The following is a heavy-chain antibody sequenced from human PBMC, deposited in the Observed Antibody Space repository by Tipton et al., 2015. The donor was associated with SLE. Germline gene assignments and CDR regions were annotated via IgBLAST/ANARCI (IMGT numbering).Heavy chain of an antibody. CDR3: AREMWEIPPGTFDI. CDR1: GGSINTTSYY. J-gene: IGHJ3*02. V-gene: IGHV4-39*07. CDR2: IFYSGET. D-gene: IGHD1-26*01. Sequence: TLSLTCGVSGGSINTTSYYWVWIRQPPGKGLEWVGSIFYSGETYYNPSLKSRVTISVDTSKNRFSLRLRSVTASDTAVYFCAREMWEIPPGTFDIWGQGTIVSVSS.